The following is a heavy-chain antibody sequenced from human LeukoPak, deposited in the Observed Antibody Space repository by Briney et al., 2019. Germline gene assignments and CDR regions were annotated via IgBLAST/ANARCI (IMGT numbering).Heavy chain of an antibody. V-gene: IGHV4-4*07. D-gene: IGHD2-15*01. CDR3: ASDCSGGSCYSY. CDR2: IYTSGST. Sequence: PSETLSLTCTVSGGSISSYYWSWIRQPAGKGLEWIGRIYTSGSTNYDPSLKSRVTMSVDTSKNQFPLKLSSVTAADTAVYYCASDCSGGSCYSYWGQGTLVTVSS. CDR1: GGSISSYY. J-gene: IGHJ4*02.